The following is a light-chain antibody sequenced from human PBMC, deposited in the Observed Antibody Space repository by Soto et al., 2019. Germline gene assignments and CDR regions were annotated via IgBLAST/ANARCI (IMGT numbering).Light chain of an antibody. V-gene: IGKV1-9*01. Sequence: DIQLTQSPSFLSASVGDRVTITCRASQGVRNYLAWYQQKPGKAPTVVIYGATTLQSGVPSRFSGSGTGTEFTLTISSLQPDDYATYYCQQHNNYPRTFGQGTKLEIK. CDR3: QQHNNYPRT. J-gene: IGKJ2*01. CDR2: GAT. CDR1: QGVRNY.